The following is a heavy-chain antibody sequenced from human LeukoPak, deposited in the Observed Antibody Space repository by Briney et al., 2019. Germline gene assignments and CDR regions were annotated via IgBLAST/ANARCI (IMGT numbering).Heavy chain of an antibody. D-gene: IGHD6-13*01. V-gene: IGHV4-39*07. J-gene: IGHJ4*02. CDR3: ARPASSSGWWSFDY. Sequence: SETLSLTCTVSGGSISSGGYYWSWIRQPPGKGLEWIGSIYHTGSTYYNPSLKSRVTISVDTSKNQFSLKLNSVTAADTAVYYCARPASSSGWWSFDYWGQGTLVTVSS. CDR1: GGSISSGGYY. CDR2: IYHTGST.